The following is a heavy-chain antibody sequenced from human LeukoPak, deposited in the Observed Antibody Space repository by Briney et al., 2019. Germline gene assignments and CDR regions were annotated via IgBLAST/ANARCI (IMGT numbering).Heavy chain of an antibody. CDR3: ARATLYSASWFDP. V-gene: IGHV3-7*04. J-gene: IGHJ5*02. CDR2: IKNDGSEK. CDR1: GFTFSSYW. D-gene: IGHD5-12*01. Sequence: PGGSLRLSCAASGFTFSSYWMTWVRQAPGKGLEWVANIKNDGSEKYYVDSVKGRFTISRDNAKNSLNLQMNSLRAEDTAVYFCARATLYSASWFDPWGQGTLVTVSS.